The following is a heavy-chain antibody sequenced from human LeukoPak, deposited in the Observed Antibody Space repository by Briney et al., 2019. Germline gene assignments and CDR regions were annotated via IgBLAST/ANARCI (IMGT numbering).Heavy chain of an antibody. Sequence: SETLSLTCTVSGGSISSSSYYWGWIRQPPGKGLEWIGSIYYSGSTYYNPSLKSRVTISVDTSKNQFSLKLSSVTAADTAVYYCARVSASSWYPYYFDYXXQGXLXTVSS. V-gene: IGHV4-39*01. CDR2: IYYSGST. J-gene: IGHJ4*02. CDR3: ARVSASSWYPYYFDY. D-gene: IGHD6-13*01. CDR1: GGSISSSSYY.